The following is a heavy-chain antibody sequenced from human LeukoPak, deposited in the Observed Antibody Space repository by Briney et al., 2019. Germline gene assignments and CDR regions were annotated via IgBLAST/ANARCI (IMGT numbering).Heavy chain of an antibody. J-gene: IGHJ5*02. CDR3: ARLMGGVTTYDL. CDR2: IRPDGSGD. D-gene: IGHD4-11*01. V-gene: IGHV3-7*01. Sequence: GGSLRLSCAASGFIFNNYWMSWVRQAPGKGLEWVASIRPDGSGDFHMDSVKGRFTVSRDNAEKSLSLQMNSLRAEDTAIYYCARLMGGVTTYDLWGQGTLVTVSS. CDR1: GFIFNNYW.